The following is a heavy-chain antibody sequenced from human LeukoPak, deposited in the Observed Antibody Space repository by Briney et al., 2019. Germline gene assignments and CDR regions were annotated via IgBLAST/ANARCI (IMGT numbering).Heavy chain of an antibody. CDR1: GYTFTAYY. J-gene: IGHJ5*02. CDR2: INPNSGGT. Sequence: ASVKVSCKASGYTFTAYYMHWVRQAPGQGLEWMGWINPNSGGTNYAQKFQGRVTMTRDTSISTAYMELSRLRSDDTAVYYCARVGRSSPTITMIPWGWFDPWGQGTLVTVSS. V-gene: IGHV1-2*02. D-gene: IGHD3-22*01. CDR3: ARVGRSSPTITMIPWGWFDP.